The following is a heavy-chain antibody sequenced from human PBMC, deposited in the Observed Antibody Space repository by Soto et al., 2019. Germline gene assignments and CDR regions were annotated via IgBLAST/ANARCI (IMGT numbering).Heavy chain of an antibody. V-gene: IGHV1-69*12. J-gene: IGHJ4*02. CDR2: IIPIFGTA. CDR3: ARRTILGVDSPPL. CDR1: GGTFSSSA. D-gene: IGHD3-3*01. Sequence: QVQLVQSGAEVKKPGSSVKVSCKASGGTFSSSAISCVRQAPGQSLEWMGGIIPIFGTANYAQTFQASVNITADESTTTAYIARSSLRCEATAVYYGARRTILGVDSPPLWGQGTLVTVSS.